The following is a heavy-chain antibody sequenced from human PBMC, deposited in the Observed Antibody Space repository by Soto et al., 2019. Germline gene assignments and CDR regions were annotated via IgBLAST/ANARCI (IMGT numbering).Heavy chain of an antibody. Sequence: QVQLQESGPGLVKPSETLSLTCTVSGGSISSYYWSWIRQPPGKGLEWIGNIYYSGSTNYNPSLTSRVTISVDTSKNQFSLKLSSVTAADTAVYYCARRWGDYFDYWGQGTLVTVSS. CDR1: GGSISSYY. CDR2: IYYSGST. J-gene: IGHJ4*02. CDR3: ARRWGDYFDY. V-gene: IGHV4-59*08. D-gene: IGHD3-16*01.